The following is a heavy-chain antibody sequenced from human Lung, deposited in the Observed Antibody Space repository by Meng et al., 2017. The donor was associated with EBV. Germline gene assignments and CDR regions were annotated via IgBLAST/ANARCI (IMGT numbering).Heavy chain of an antibody. Sequence: VHLAQSGAEVKTPGSSVKVACKTSGDSFSTQTFSWVRQAPGQGLEWMGGLIAVFDKTKAAPRFQDRVTFTADESTSTAYMELSSLTFDDTAVYFCARGRRNEPLFDYWGQGTLVTVSS. V-gene: IGHV1-69*13. CDR2: LIAVFDKT. CDR3: ARGRRNEPLFDY. D-gene: IGHD1-14*01. CDR1: GDSFSTQT. J-gene: IGHJ4*02.